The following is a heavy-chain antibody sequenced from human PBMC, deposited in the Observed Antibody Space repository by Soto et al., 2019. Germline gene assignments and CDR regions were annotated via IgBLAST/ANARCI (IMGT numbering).Heavy chain of an antibody. J-gene: IGHJ4*02. V-gene: IGHV3-21*01. Sequence: PGVSLRLSCEVSGVTFSGYSMNWVRQAPGKGLEWVSSISSSSSYIYYADSVKGRFTISRDNAKNSLYLQMNSLRAEDTAVYYCARDREDYYDSSGKFDYWGQGTLVTVSS. CDR1: GVTFSGYS. CDR2: ISSSSSYI. D-gene: IGHD3-22*01. CDR3: ARDREDYYDSSGKFDY.